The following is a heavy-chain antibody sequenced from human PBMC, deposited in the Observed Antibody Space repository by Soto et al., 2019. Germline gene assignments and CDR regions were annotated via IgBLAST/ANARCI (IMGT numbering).Heavy chain of an antibody. D-gene: IGHD3-10*01. Sequence: GGSLRLSCAASGFVFSDHDMHWVRQVPGKGLEWVSEIGVAGDTYYPDSVKGRFTISRENARKTLYLQMTSLRVGDTATYYCVRDRYYGSGSLFENWGQGTPVTVSS. V-gene: IGHV3-13*01. CDR2: IGVAGDT. J-gene: IGHJ4*02. CDR3: VRDRYYGSGSLFEN. CDR1: GFVFSDHD.